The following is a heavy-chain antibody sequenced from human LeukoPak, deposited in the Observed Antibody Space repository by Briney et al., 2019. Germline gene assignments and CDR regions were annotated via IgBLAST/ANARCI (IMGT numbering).Heavy chain of an antibody. CDR3: VRATAAPAPPSLDY. CDR1: GFTFSDHY. CDR2: TRNKAKGFDT. V-gene: IGHV3-72*01. D-gene: IGHD2-2*01. Sequence: GGSLRLSCAAAGFTFSDHYMDWMRQAPGQGLEWVGRTRNKAKGFDTLYAASGRGRFSISRDGSKKSVYLQMNHLRTEDPAIYYCVRATAAPAPPSLDYWGQGTLVTVSS. J-gene: IGHJ4*02.